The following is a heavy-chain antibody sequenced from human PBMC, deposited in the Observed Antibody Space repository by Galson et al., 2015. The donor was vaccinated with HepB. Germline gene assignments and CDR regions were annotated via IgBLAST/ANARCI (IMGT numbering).Heavy chain of an antibody. D-gene: IGHD5-12*01. CDR3: ARGRAYSSYDFAF. J-gene: IGHJ4*02. Sequence: SETLSLTCIVSGDSISGGSYYWNWIRQSPGKGLEWIGHVSYSGFIKYNPSLESRVTISADMSKNQFFLTLTSVTAADTAVYYCARGRAYSSYDFAFWGRGILVTVSS. V-gene: IGHV4-61*01. CDR1: GDSISGGSYY. CDR2: VSYSGFI.